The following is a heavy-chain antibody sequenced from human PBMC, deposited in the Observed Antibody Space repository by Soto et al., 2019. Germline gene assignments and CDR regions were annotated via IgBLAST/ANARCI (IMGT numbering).Heavy chain of an antibody. CDR1: GFTFSSYA. J-gene: IGHJ4*02. V-gene: IGHV3-23*01. CDR3: AKNYYFDQ. CDR2: INTDGAT. D-gene: IGHD3-10*01. Sequence: GGSLRLSCAASGFTFSSYAMSWVRQAPGKGLEWVSSINTDGATYYADSAKGRFTISRDNSKDTLYLQMDSLRAEDTAIYHCAKNYYFDQWGQGTLVTVSS.